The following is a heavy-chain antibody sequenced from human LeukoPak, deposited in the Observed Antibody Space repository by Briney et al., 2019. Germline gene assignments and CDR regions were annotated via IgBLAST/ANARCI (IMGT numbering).Heavy chain of an antibody. CDR2: ISYDGNNK. J-gene: IGHJ4*02. D-gene: IGHD1-7*01. CDR1: GFTFSDYP. CDR3: AREWGQYNWNYVLYY. V-gene: IGHV3-30*04. Sequence: GRSLRPSCAASGFTFSDYPMHWVRQTPGKGLEWVAVISYDGNNKYYADSVKGRFTITRDNSKNTLYLKMNSLRAEDTAIYYCAREWGQYNWNYVLYYWGQGTLVTVSS.